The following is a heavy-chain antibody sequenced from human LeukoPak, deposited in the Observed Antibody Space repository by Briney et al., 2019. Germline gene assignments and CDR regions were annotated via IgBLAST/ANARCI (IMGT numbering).Heavy chain of an antibody. CDR3: ASTSTAPFDY. D-gene: IGHD4-17*01. J-gene: IGHJ4*02. Sequence: SVKVSCKVSGYTLTELSMHWVRQAPGQGLEWMGGIIPIFGTANYAQKFQGRVTITTDESTSTAYMELSSLRSEDTAVYYCASTSTAPFDYWGQGTLVTVSS. V-gene: IGHV1-69*05. CDR1: GYTLTELS. CDR2: IIPIFGTA.